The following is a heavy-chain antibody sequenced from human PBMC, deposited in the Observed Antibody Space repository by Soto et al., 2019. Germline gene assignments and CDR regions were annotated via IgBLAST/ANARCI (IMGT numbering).Heavy chain of an antibody. CDR1: GYTFTGYY. V-gene: IGHV1-2*04. D-gene: IGHD6-19*01. J-gene: IGHJ6*02. CDR2: INPNSGGT. Sequence: GASVKVSCKASGYTFTGYYMHWVRQAPGQGLEWMGWINPNSGGTNYAQKFQGWVTMTRDTSISTAYMELSRLRSDDTAVYYCARVRMAAPEYYYYYGMDVWGQGTTVTVS. CDR3: ARVRMAAPEYYYYYGMDV.